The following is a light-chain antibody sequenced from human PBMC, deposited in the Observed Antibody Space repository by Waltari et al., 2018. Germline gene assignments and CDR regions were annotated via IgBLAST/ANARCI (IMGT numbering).Light chain of an antibody. CDR1: DTAIGRTNF. J-gene: IGLJ1*01. Sequence: QSALTQPAPVSGSPGQSIAISCTGTDTAIGRTNFVSWYRQRPGEVPKLIIYDVNSRLSGISSRFSGSKFGNTASLTISGLQTEDEAVYYCSSYTTGRTYVFGTGTKVTVL. V-gene: IGLV2-14*03. CDR2: DVN. CDR3: SSYTTGRTYV.